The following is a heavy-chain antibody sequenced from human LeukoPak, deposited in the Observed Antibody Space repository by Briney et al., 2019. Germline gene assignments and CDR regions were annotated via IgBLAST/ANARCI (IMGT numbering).Heavy chain of an antibody. V-gene: IGHV6-1*01. Sequence: SQTLSLTCAISGDSVSSNRAAWNWIRQSPSRGLEWLGRTYYRSRWYNDYEVSMKSRMTINTDTSKNHFSLQLNSVTPEDTAVYYCARDGYAPQSPYYFAYWGQGILVTVSS. CDR2: TYYRSRWYN. CDR3: ARDGYAPQSPYYFAY. J-gene: IGHJ4*02. D-gene: IGHD5-12*01. CDR1: GDSVSSNRAA.